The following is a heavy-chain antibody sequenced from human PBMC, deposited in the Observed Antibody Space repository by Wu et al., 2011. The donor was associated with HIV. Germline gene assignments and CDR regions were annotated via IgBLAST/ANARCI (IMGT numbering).Heavy chain of an antibody. J-gene: IGHJ4*02. CDR2: MNPNSGDT. V-gene: IGHV1-8*01. D-gene: IGHD1-26*01. CDR3: SRDPNLGHY. Sequence: GREVKKPGRQXRSPARLLGYIFTTNDIIWVRQATGQGLEWMGWMNPNSGDTDYAQKFQGRVTMTRDTSIYTAYMELSRLRSDDTAVYYCSRDPNLGHYWGQGTLVTVSS. CDR1: GYIFTTND.